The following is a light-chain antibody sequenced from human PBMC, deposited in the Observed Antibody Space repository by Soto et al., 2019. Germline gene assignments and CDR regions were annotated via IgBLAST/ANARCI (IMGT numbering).Light chain of an antibody. CDR1: ESIGRS. Sequence: LELAQSPVSQCLSPRERATLSCRASESIGRSLAWYQQRPGQAPRLLIYDASNRATGIPARFSGSGSGTDFTLTISSLEPEDFAVYYCQQGSNWLPITFGQGTRLEFK. CDR3: QQGSNWLPIT. J-gene: IGKJ5*01. CDR2: DAS. V-gene: IGKV3-11*01.